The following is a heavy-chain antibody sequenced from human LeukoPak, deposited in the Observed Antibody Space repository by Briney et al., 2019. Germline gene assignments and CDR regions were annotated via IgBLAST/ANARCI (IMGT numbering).Heavy chain of an antibody. Sequence: ASVKVSCKASGYTFTGYYMHWVRQAPGQGLEWMGWINPNSGGTNYAQKFQGRVTMTRDTSISTAYMELSRLRSDDTAVYYCARDLGGYSYGYGTDYWGQGTLVAVSS. J-gene: IGHJ4*02. CDR2: INPNSGGT. V-gene: IGHV1-2*02. CDR1: GYTFTGYY. D-gene: IGHD5-18*01. CDR3: ARDLGGYSYGYGTDY.